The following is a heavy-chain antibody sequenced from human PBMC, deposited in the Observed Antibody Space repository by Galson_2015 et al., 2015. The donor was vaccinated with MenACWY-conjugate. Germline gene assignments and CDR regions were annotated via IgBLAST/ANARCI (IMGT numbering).Heavy chain of an antibody. Sequence: SLRLSCAASGFTFSDYWMHWVRQAPGKGLVWVARTKTDGTYANYADSVQGRSIISRDNAKNTLDLQISSLGAEDTAVYFCIRDNHRWSFDYWGQGTLVTVSS. J-gene: IGHJ4*02. CDR2: TKTDGTYA. D-gene: IGHD1-14*01. CDR3: IRDNHRWSFDY. V-gene: IGHV3-74*01. CDR1: GFTFSDYW.